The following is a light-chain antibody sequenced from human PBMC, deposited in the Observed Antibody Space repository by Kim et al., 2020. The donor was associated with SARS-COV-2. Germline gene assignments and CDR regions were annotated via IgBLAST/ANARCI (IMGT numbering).Light chain of an antibody. V-gene: IGLV1-47*01. CDR2: RNN. CDR3: GAWDDSLSSVV. Sequence: GTRGTISCTRRRTKIGSNYVYWYQQRPGTDPTLLIYRNNQRPSGVTARFSASKSGTSTSLAISGLRYEDEADYYCGAWDDSLSSVVFGGGTQLTVL. J-gene: IGLJ2*01. CDR1: RTKIGSNY.